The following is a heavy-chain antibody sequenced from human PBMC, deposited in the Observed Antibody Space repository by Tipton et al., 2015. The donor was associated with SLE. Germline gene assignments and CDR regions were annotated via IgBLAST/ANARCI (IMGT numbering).Heavy chain of an antibody. V-gene: IGHV4-59*08. CDR2: IYYSGST. J-gene: IGHJ5*02. Sequence: GLVKPSETLSLTCTVSGGSISTYCLSWIRQPPGKGLEWIGYIYYSGSTNYNPSLKGRVTISGDTSKNQFSLKVTSVTAADTAVYYCARHTKEAVVGHWFDPWGQGTLVTVSS. CDR1: GGSISTYC. CDR3: ARHTKEAVVGHWFDP. D-gene: IGHD6-19*01.